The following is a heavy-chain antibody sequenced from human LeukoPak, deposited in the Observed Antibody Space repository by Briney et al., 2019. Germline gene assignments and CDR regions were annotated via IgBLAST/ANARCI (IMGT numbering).Heavy chain of an antibody. CDR1: GFTFSNYA. CDR3: AKDKEGGDYVVPAAIDY. V-gene: IGHV3-23*01. Sequence: GGSLRLSCAVSGFTFSNYAMSWVRQAPGKGLEWVSAISGSGDNTYYADSVKCRFTVSRDNSRNTLYLQMNSLRAEDTAVYYCAKDKEGGDYVVPAAIDYWGQGTLVTVSS. J-gene: IGHJ4*02. CDR2: ISGSGDNT. D-gene: IGHD2-2*02.